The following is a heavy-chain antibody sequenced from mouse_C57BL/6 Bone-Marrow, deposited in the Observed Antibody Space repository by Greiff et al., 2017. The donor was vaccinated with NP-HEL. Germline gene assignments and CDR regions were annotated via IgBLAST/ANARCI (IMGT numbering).Heavy chain of an antibody. J-gene: IGHJ2*01. Sequence: EVKLQESVAELVRPGASVKLSCTASGFNIKNTYMHWVKQRPEQGLEWIGRIDPANGNTKYAPKFQGKATITADTSSNTAYLQLSSLTSEDTAIYYCASPFYYYGSASYYFDYWGQGTTLTVSS. D-gene: IGHD1-1*01. CDR1: GFNIKNTY. V-gene: IGHV14-3*01. CDR2: IDPANGNT. CDR3: ASPFYYYGSASYYFDY.